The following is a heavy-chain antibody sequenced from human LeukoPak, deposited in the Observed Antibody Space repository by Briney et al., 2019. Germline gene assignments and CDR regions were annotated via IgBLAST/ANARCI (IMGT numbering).Heavy chain of an antibody. CDR3: ARADTGYDGFPPSH. J-gene: IGHJ4*02. CDR1: GGTFSSYA. D-gene: IGHD5-12*01. V-gene: IGHV1-69*13. CDR2: IIPIFGTA. Sequence: GASVKVSCKASGGTFSSYAISWVRQAPGQGLEWVGGIIPIFGTANYAQKFQGRVTVTADESTSTAYMELSSLRSADTAVYYCARADTGYDGFPPSHWGQGTLVTVSS.